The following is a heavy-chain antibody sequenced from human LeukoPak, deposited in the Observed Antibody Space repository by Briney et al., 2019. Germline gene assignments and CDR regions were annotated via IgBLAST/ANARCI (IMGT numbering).Heavy chain of an antibody. CDR3: AELGITMIGGV. V-gene: IGHV1-8*01. CDR1: GYTFTSYD. CDR2: MNPISGNT. J-gene: IGHJ6*04. D-gene: IGHD3-10*02. Sequence: GASVKVSCKASGYTFTSYDINWVRQATGQGLEWMGWMNPISGNTGHAQKFQGRVTMTRDTSISTAYMELSSLRSEDTAVYYCAELGITMIGGVWGKGTTVTISS.